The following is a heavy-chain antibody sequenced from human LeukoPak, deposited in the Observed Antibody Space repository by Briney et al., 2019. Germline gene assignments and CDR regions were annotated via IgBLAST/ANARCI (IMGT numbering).Heavy chain of an antibody. V-gene: IGHV3-30*04. J-gene: IGHJ4*02. Sequence: PGRSLRLSCAASGFTFSSYAMHWVRQAPGKGLEGVAVISYDGSNKYYADSVKGRFTISRDNSKNTLYLQMNSLRAEDTAVYYCARDPRRAMVRGSPYYFDYWGQGTLVTVSS. CDR3: ARDPRRAMVRGSPYYFDY. CDR2: ISYDGSNK. CDR1: GFTFSSYA. D-gene: IGHD3-10*01.